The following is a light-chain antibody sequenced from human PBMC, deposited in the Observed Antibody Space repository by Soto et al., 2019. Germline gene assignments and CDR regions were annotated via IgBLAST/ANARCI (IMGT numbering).Light chain of an antibody. CDR1: QTVISNY. Sequence: ESVLAQSPDTLSLSPGEGATLSCRSSQTVISNYLAWYQQKPGQAPRLLIYGASSRATGIPDRFSGSGSGTDFTLTISRLEPEDFSVYYCHQYGTAPLTFGPGTKVDIK. CDR2: GAS. V-gene: IGKV3-20*01. J-gene: IGKJ3*01. CDR3: HQYGTAPLT.